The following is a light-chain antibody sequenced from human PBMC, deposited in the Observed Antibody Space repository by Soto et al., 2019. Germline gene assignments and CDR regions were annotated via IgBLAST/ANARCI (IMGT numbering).Light chain of an antibody. CDR1: SSDVGGSKY. J-gene: IGLJ2*01. CDR2: EVS. V-gene: IGLV2-14*01. Sequence: QSALTQPASVSGSPGQSITISCTGTSSDVGGSKYVSWYQQHPGKAPKLMIYEVSNRPSGVSDRFSGSKSGDTASLTISGLLAADEADYYCSSYTSSGTFVLFGGGTKVTV. CDR3: SSYTSSGTFVL.